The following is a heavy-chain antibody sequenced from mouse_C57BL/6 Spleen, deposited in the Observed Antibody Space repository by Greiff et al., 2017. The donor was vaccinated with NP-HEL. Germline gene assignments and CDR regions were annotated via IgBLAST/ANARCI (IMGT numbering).Heavy chain of an antibody. V-gene: IGHV5-9*01. Sequence: DVHLVESGGGLVKPGGSLKLSCAASGFTFSSYTMSWVRQTPEKRLEWVATISGGGGNTYSPDSVKGRFTIARDNAKNTLYLQMSSLRSEDTALYYCARRAAQAAWFAYWGQGTLVTVSA. D-gene: IGHD3-2*02. J-gene: IGHJ3*01. CDR1: GFTFSSYT. CDR2: ISGGGGNT. CDR3: ARRAAQAAWFAY.